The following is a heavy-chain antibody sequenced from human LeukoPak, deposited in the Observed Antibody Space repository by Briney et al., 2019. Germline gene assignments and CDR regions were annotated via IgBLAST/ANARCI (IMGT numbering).Heavy chain of an antibody. J-gene: IGHJ3*02. V-gene: IGHV4-59*12. Sequence: SETLSLTCTVSGGSISSYYWSWIRQPPGKGLEWIGYIYYSGSTNYNPSLKSRVTISVDTSKNQFSLKLSSVTAADTAVYYCARTKYSRGGLDIWGQGTMVTVSS. CDR3: ARTKYSRGGLDI. CDR1: GGSISSYY. CDR2: IYYSGST. D-gene: IGHD6-19*01.